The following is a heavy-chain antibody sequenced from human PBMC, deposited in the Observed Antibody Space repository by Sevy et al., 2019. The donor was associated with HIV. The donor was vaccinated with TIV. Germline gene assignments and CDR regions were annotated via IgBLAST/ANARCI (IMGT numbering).Heavy chain of an antibody. D-gene: IGHD3-16*02. Sequence: ASVKVSCNVPRYTLSEVSMHWVRQAPGKGLEWMGGFVPEDGEIVLAQKFQGRVTVAEDTLTDTAYLEVTNLRSEDTATYFCVIGDTPRLTGSGTRLKDQSLNYFEFWGQGTLVTVSS. CDR1: RYTLSEVS. CDR2: FVPEDGEI. CDR3: VIGDTPRLTGSGTRLKDQSLNYFEF. V-gene: IGHV1-24*01. J-gene: IGHJ4*02.